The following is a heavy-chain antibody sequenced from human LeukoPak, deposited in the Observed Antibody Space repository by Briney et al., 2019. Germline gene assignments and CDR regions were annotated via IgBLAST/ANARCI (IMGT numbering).Heavy chain of an antibody. CDR1: GFTFSSYS. CDR3: AKAASGNWNDVSDY. V-gene: IGHV3-23*01. Sequence: GGSLRLSCAASGFTFSSYSMTWVRQAPGKGLEWVSAISGRGVSTSYADSVRGRFTISRDNSKNTLYLQMNSLRAEDTAVYYCAKAASGNWNDVSDYWGQGTLVTVSS. J-gene: IGHJ4*02. CDR2: ISGRGVST. D-gene: IGHD1-20*01.